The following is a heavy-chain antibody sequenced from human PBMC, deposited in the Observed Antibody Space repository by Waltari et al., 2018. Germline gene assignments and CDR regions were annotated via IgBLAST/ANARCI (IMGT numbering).Heavy chain of an antibody. CDR2: IIPIFGTA. J-gene: IGHJ5*02. CDR1: GGTFSSYA. V-gene: IGHV1-69*01. CDR3: ARAPGPYGSGSYQGSWFDP. D-gene: IGHD3-10*01. Sequence: QVQLVQSGAEVKKPGSSVKVSCKASGGTFSSYAISWVRQAPGQGLEWMGGIIPIFGTANYAQKFQGRVTITADESTSTAYMELSSLRSEDTAVYYCARAPGPYGSGSYQGSWFDPWGQGTLVTVSS.